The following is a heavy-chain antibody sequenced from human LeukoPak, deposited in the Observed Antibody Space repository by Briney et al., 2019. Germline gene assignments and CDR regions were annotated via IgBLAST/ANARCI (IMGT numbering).Heavy chain of an antibody. CDR3: VCRVATGSMDV. D-gene: IGHD5-12*01. CDR1: GGSVSSHY. CDR2: TYVSGST. J-gene: IGHJ6*02. V-gene: IGHV4-59*02. Sequence: SETLSLTCTVSGGSVSSHYWYWIRQPPGKGLEWIGYTYVSGSTNYNPSLKSRVTISGDTSKNQLSLRLTSVTAADTAVYYCVCRVATGSMDVWGQGTTVTVSS.